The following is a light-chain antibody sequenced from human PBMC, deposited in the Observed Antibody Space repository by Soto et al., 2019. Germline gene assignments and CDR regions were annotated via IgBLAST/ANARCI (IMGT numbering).Light chain of an antibody. J-gene: IGLJ2*01. V-gene: IGLV1-44*01. Sequence: QSVLIQPPSASGTPGQRVTISCSGSSSNIGGNIVNWYQQLPGTAPKLLIYNNNQRPSGVPDRFSGSKSGTSASLAISGLQSEDEADYYCAAWDDSLNDVVFGGGTQLTVL. CDR2: NNN. CDR1: SSNIGGNI. CDR3: AAWDDSLNDVV.